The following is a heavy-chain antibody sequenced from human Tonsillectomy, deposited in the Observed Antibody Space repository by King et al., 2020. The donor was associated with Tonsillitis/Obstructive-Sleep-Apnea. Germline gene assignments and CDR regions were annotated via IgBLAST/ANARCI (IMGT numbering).Heavy chain of an antibody. Sequence: VQLVESGGGLVQPGGSLRLSCAASGFNFSSYSMNWVRQAPGKGLEWVSYISSSSSTIYYADSVKGRFTISRDNAKNSLYLQMNSLRDEDTAVYYCAGGGGYCSSSSCYKPDYYYYMDVWGKGTTVTVSS. CDR1: GFNFSSYS. J-gene: IGHJ6*03. V-gene: IGHV3-48*02. D-gene: IGHD2-2*02. CDR2: ISSSSSTI. CDR3: AGGGGYCSSSSCYKPDYYYYMDV.